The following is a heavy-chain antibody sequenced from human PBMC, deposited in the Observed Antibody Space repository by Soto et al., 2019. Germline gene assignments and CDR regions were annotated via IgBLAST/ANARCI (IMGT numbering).Heavy chain of an antibody. D-gene: IGHD6-13*01. J-gene: IGHJ4*02. CDR1: GCTFSIYA. V-gene: IGHV3-23*01. CDR3: AKATRGGAATLIRDY. CDR2: ISGSGGST. Sequence: EVQLLESGGGLVQPGGSLRLSCAAAGCTFSIYAMSRVRQAPGKGLEWVSAISGSGGSTYYADSVKGRFTISRDNSKNTLYLQMNSLRADDTAVYYCAKATRGGAATLIRDYWGQGTLVTVSS.